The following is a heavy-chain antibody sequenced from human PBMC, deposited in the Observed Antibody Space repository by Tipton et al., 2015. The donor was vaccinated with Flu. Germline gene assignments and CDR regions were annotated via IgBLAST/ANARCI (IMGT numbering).Heavy chain of an antibody. CDR2: ISAYNGNT. V-gene: IGHV1-18*01. D-gene: IGHD2-15*01. J-gene: IGHJ6*02. CDR1: GYTFASYG. Sequence: QLVQSGAEVKKPGASVKVSCKASGYTFASYGISWVRQAPGQGLEWMGWISAYNGNTNYAQKLQGRVTMTTDTSTSTAYMELRSLRSDGTAVYYCAREREVGYCRGGSCYSLYYGMDVWGQGTTVTVSS. CDR3: AREREVGYCRGGSCYSLYYGMDV.